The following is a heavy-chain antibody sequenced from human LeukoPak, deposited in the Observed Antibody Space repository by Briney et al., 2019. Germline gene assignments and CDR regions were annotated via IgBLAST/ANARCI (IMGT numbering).Heavy chain of an antibody. J-gene: IGHJ4*02. V-gene: IGHV3-48*03. Sequence: PGGSLRLSCAASGFTFSSYEMNWVRQAPGKGREWVSYISSSGSTIYYADSVKGRFTISRDNAKNSLYLQMNSLRAEDTAVYYCARVATRGAYFDYWGQGTLVTVSS. CDR1: GFTFSSYE. CDR2: ISSSGSTI. CDR3: ARVATRGAYFDY. D-gene: IGHD5-12*01.